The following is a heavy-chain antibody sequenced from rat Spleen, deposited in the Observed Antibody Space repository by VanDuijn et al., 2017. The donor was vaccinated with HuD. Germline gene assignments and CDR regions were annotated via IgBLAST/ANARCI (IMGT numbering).Heavy chain of an antibody. J-gene: IGHJ3*01. D-gene: IGHD3-8*01. CDR1: GYSITSSYR. V-gene: IGHV3-3*01. CDR2: INSAGST. Sequence: EVQLQESGPGLVKPSQSLSLTCSVTGYSITSSYRWNWIRKFPGNKLEWMGYINSAGSTNYNPTLKSRISITRDTSKNQFFLQVNSVTTEDTATYYCTTDGGLLSPIGFAYWGQGTLVTVSS. CDR3: TTDGGLLSPIGFAY.